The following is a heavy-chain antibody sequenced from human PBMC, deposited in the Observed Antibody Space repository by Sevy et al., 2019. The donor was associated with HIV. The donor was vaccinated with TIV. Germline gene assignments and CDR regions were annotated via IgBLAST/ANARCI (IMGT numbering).Heavy chain of an antibody. J-gene: IGHJ4*02. CDR3: VRHTIYGWELLWKSGIFTNDY. V-gene: IGHV4-39*01. Sequence: SETLSLTCTVSGGSISSSSYYWGWIRQPPGKGLEWIGSIYYSGSTYYNPSLKSRVTISVDTSKNQFSLKLSSVTAADTAVYYCVRHTIYGWELLWKSGIFTNDYWGQGTLVTVSS. CDR2: IYYSGST. CDR1: GGSISSSSYY. D-gene: IGHD1-26*01.